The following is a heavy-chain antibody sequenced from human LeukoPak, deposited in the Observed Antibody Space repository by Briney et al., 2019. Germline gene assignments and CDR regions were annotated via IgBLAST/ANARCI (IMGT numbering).Heavy chain of an antibody. J-gene: IGHJ4*02. D-gene: IGHD3-3*01. CDR3: ARGYLDTIFGVVQYYFDY. CDR1: GFTFSNYW. V-gene: IGHV3-7*01. CDR2: MKQDGSEK. Sequence: GGSLRLSCAASGFTFSNYWMTWVRQAPGKGLEWVANMKQDGSEKYYEDSVKGRFTISRDNAKNSLYLQMNSLRAEDTAVYYCARGYLDTIFGVVQYYFDYWGQGTLVTVSS.